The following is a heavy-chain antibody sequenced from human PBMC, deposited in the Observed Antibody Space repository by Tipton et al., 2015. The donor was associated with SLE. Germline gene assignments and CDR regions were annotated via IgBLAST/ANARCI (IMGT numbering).Heavy chain of an antibody. CDR3: ARGYSSGWAGYYYYGMDV. V-gene: IGHV1-69*06. CDR1: GGTFSSYA. D-gene: IGHD6-19*01. J-gene: IGHJ6*02. CDR2: IIPIFGTA. Sequence: QLVQSGAEVKKPGSSVKVSCKASGGTFSSYAISWVRQAPGQGLEWMGGIIPIFGTANYAQKFQGRVTITADKSTSTAYMELSSLRSEDTAVYYCARGYSSGWAGYYYYGMDVWGQGTTVTVSS.